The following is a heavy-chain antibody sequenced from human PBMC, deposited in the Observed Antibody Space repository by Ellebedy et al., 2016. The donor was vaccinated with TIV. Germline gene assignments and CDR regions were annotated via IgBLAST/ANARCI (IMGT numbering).Heavy chain of an antibody. CDR3: VRDLFGDYYLF. CDR1: GYTFTTFG. D-gene: IGHD3-10*02. CDR2: ISTYNGRT. V-gene: IGHV1-18*04. J-gene: IGHJ4*02. Sequence: PSVKVSCKTSGYTFTTFGVSWIRQAPGQGPEWMGWISTYNGRTDFPQKFLGRLTLSTDTSTSTVYMELKSLTSDDTAVYYCVRDLFGDYYLFWGQGTLVTVSS.